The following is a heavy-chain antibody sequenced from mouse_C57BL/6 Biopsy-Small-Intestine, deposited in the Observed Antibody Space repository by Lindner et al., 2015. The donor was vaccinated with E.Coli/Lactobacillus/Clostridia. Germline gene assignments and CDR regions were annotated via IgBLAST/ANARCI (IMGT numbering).Heavy chain of an antibody. CDR3: ARSGYYGNSQFAY. Sequence: VQLQESGAELVKPGASVKLSCTVSGFNIKDYYMHWVKQRTEQGLEWIGRIDPEDGETKYAPKFQGKATITADTSSNTAYLQLSSLTSEDTAVFYCARSGYYGNSQFAYWGQGTLVTVSA. V-gene: IGHV14-2*01. CDR2: IDPEDGET. CDR1: GFNIKDYY. D-gene: IGHD1-1*01. J-gene: IGHJ3*01.